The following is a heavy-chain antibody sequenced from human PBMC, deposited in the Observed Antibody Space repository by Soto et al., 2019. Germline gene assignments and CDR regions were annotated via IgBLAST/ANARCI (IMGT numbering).Heavy chain of an antibody. V-gene: IGHV4-34*01. CDR3: ARGMRSDGHFDY. Sequence: SETLSLTCAVYGGSFSGYYWSWIRQPPGKGLEWIGEINHSGSTNYNPSLKSRVTISVDTSKNQFSLKLSSVTAADTAVYYCARGMRSDGHFDYWGQGTLVTGS. D-gene: IGHD4-17*01. CDR2: INHSGST. CDR1: GGSFSGYY. J-gene: IGHJ4*02.